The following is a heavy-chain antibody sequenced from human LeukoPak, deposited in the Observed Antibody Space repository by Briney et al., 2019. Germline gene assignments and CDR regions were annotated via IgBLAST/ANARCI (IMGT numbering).Heavy chain of an antibody. Sequence: PSETLSLTCAVYGGSFSGYYWSWIRQPPGKGLEWIGEINHSGSTNYNPSLKSRVTISVDTSKNQFSLKLSSVTAADTAVYYCARGSGWGDYFDYWGQGTLVTVPS. D-gene: IGHD6-19*01. J-gene: IGHJ4*02. CDR1: GGSFSGYY. V-gene: IGHV4-34*01. CDR3: ARGSGWGDYFDY. CDR2: INHSGST.